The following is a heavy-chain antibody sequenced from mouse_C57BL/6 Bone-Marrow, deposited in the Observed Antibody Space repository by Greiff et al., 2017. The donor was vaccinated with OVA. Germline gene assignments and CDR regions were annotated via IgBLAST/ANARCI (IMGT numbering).Heavy chain of an antibody. CDR3: ARHEDKGYGSSSYYAMDY. CDR1: GYTFTEYT. V-gene: IGHV1-62-2*01. Sequence: QVQLKQSGAELVKPGASVKLSCKASGYTFTEYTIHWVKQRSGQGLEWIGWFYPGSGSIKYNEKFKDKATLTAAKSSSTVYMELIRLTSEDSAVYFCARHEDKGYGSSSYYAMDYWGQGTSVTVSS. J-gene: IGHJ4*01. D-gene: IGHD1-1*01. CDR2: FYPGSGSI.